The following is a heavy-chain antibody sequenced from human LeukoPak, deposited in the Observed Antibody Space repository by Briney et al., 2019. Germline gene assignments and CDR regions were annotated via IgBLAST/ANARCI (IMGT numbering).Heavy chain of an antibody. Sequence: ASVKVSCKASGYTFTSCGISWVRQAPGQGLEWMGWISAYNGNTNYAQKLQGRITMTTDTSTSTAYMELRSLRSDDTAVYYCARLPPSVYSYGLDYWGQGTLVTVSS. V-gene: IGHV1-18*01. D-gene: IGHD5-18*01. CDR2: ISAYNGNT. J-gene: IGHJ4*02. CDR3: ARLPPSVYSYGLDY. CDR1: GYTFTSCG.